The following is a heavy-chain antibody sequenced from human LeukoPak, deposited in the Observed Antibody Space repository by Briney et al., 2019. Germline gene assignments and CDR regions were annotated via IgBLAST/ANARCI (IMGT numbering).Heavy chain of an antibody. CDR3: AREAAAAGENYFDY. Sequence: GGSLRLSCAASGFTFSAYWMHWVRQAPGTGLVWVSRINYDGITTNYADSVRGRFTISRDNAKNTLYLQMNSLRPDDTAVYYCAREAAAAGENYFDYWGQGTLVTVSS. V-gene: IGHV3-74*01. CDR2: INYDGITT. J-gene: IGHJ4*02. CDR1: GFTFSAYW. D-gene: IGHD6-13*01.